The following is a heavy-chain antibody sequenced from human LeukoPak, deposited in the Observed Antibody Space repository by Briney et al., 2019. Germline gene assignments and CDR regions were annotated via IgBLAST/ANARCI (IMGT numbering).Heavy chain of an antibody. V-gene: IGHV3-23*01. CDR1: GFTFSSYA. D-gene: IGHD6-6*01. CDR2: ISGSGGST. J-gene: IGHJ4*02. Sequence: GGSLRLSCAASGFTFSSYAMSWVRQAPGKGLEWVSAISGSGGSTYYADSVKGRFAISRDNSKNTLYVQMSSLRADDTAIYYCAKDLEAARPGYWGQGTLVTVSS. CDR3: AKDLEAARPGY.